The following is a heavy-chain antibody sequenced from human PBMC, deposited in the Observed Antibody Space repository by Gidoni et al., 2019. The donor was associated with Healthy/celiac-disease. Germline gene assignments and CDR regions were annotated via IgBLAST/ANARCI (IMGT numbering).Heavy chain of an antibody. V-gene: IGHV4-34*01. CDR3: ARGFIDIVVVPAASRFDY. D-gene: IGHD2-2*01. CDR2: INHSGST. Sequence: QVQLQQWGAGLLKPSETLSLTCAVYGGSFIGYYWSWIRQPPGKGLEWIGEINHSGSTNYNPSLKSRVTISVDTSKNQFSLKLSSVTAADTAVYYCARGFIDIVVVPAASRFDYWGQGTLVTVSS. J-gene: IGHJ4*02. CDR1: GGSFIGYY.